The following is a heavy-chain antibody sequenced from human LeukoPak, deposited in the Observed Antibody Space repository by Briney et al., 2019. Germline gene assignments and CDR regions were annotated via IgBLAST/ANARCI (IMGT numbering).Heavy chain of an antibody. J-gene: IGHJ4*02. V-gene: IGHV3-23*01. CDR1: GFTFSSYA. CDR3: AKHGGGVQLWLLKY. D-gene: IGHD5-18*01. CDR2: ISGSGGST. Sequence: PGGSLRLSCAASGFTFSSYAMSWVRQAPGKGLEWVSGISGSGGSTYYADSVKGRFTISRDNSKNTLYLQMNSLRAEDTAVHYSAKHGGGVQLWLLKYWGQGTLVTVSS.